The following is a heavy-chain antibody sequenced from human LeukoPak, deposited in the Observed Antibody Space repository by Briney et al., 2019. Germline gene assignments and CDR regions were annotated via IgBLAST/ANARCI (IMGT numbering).Heavy chain of an antibody. Sequence: ASVKVSCKASGYTFTSYYMHWVRQAPRQGLEWMGIINPSGGSTSYAQKFQGRVTMTRDTSTSTDYMELSRLRSEDTAVYYGARAGLLKAFDPWGQGTLVTVSS. D-gene: IGHD3-22*01. J-gene: IGHJ5*02. CDR2: INPSGGST. CDR1: GYTFTSYY. V-gene: IGHV1-46*01. CDR3: ARAGLLKAFDP.